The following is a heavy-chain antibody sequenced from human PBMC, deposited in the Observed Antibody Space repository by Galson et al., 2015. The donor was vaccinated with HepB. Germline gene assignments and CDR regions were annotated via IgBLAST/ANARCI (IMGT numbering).Heavy chain of an antibody. CDR3: ARGTDAAAGIGYFDY. J-gene: IGHJ4*02. CDR1: GDSVSSNSAA. Sequence: CAISGDSVSSNSAAWNWIRQSPSRGLEWLGRTYYRSKWYNDYAVSVKSRITINPDTSKNQFSLQLNSVTPEDTAVYYCARGTDAAAGIGYFDYWGQGTLVTVSS. D-gene: IGHD6-13*01. V-gene: IGHV6-1*01. CDR2: TYYRSKWYN.